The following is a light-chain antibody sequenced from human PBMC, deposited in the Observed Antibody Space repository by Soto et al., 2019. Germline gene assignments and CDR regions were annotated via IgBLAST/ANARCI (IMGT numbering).Light chain of an antibody. CDR3: VLYMGSGIWV. J-gene: IGLJ3*02. Sequence: QAVVTQEPSFSVSPGETVTLTCGLSSGSVSTGYYPTWYQQTPGQAPRTLIYSTNTRSSGVPNRFSGSILGDKAALTITGAQTHDQADYYCVLYMGSGIWVFGGGTKL. V-gene: IGLV8-61*01. CDR2: STN. CDR1: SGSVSTGYY.